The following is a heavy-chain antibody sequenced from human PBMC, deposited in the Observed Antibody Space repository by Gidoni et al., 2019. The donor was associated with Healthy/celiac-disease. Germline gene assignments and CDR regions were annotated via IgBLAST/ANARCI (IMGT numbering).Heavy chain of an antibody. V-gene: IGHV3-53*01. D-gene: IGHD3-10*01. CDR3: APQPYGSGSPFDY. Sequence: EVQLVESGGGLIQPGGSRRLAWAASGVTVSSNYMSWVRQAPGKGLEWVSVIYSGGSTYYADSVKGRFTISRDNSKNTLYLQMNSLSAEDTAVYYCAPQPYGSGSPFDYWGQGTLVTVSS. J-gene: IGHJ4*02. CDR2: IYSGGST. CDR1: GVTVSSNY.